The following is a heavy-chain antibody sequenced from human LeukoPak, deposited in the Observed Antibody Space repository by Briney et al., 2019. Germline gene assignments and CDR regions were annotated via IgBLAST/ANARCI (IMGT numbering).Heavy chain of an antibody. CDR1: GFTFSSYG. CDR3: AKDLLSDGYPFGDYAFDI. CDR2: ISYDGSNK. J-gene: IGHJ3*02. Sequence: PGRSLRLSCAASGFTFSSYGMHWVRQAPGKGLEWVAVISYDGSNKYYADSVKGRFTISRDNSKNTLYLQMNSLRAEDTAVYYCAKDLLSDGYPFGDYAFDIWGQGTMVTVSS. V-gene: IGHV3-30*18. D-gene: IGHD5-24*01.